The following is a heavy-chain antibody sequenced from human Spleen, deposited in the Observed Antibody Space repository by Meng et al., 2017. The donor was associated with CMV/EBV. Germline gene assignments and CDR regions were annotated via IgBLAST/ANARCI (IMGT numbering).Heavy chain of an antibody. J-gene: IGHJ4*02. CDR3: ARGRRYGGNPGYFDY. V-gene: IGHV3-30-3*01. D-gene: IGHD4-23*01. CDR1: GFNYSSYD. Sequence: SGFNYSSYDMHWVRQAPGKGLEWVAVISYDGSNKYYADSVKGRFTISRDNSKNTLYLQMNSLRAEDTAVYYCARGRRYGGNPGYFDYWGQGTLVTVSS. CDR2: ISYDGSNK.